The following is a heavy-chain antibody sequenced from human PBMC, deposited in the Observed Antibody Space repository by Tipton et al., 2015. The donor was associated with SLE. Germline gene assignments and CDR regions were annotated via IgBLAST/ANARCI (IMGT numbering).Heavy chain of an antibody. V-gene: IGHV4-4*07. CDR3: ASLAVAGDFDY. Sequence: TLSLTCTVSGGSISSYYWSWIRQPAGKGLEWIGRIYTSGSTNYNPSLKSRVTISVDTSKNQFSLKLSSVTAADTAVYYCASLAVAGDFDYWGQGTLVTVSS. J-gene: IGHJ4*02. D-gene: IGHD6-19*01. CDR2: IYTSGST. CDR1: GGSISSYY.